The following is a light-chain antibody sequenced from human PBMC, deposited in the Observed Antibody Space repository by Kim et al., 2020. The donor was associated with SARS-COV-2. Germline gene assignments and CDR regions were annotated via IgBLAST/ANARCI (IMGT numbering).Light chain of an antibody. CDR2: GAS. CDR1: E. Sequence: DIVMTQSPATLSVSPGERATLSCRASEAWYQHRPGQAPRLLIFGASTRATGIPARFSGSGSGTDFTLSISSLQSEDFAVYYCQQYNNWPRTFGQGTKVDIK. J-gene: IGKJ1*01. V-gene: IGKV3-15*01. CDR3: QQYNNWPRT.